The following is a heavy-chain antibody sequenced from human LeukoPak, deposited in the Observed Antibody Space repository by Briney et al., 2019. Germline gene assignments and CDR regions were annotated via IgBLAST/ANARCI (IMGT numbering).Heavy chain of an antibody. CDR2: IRYDGSDK. J-gene: IGHJ4*02. CDR3: ARDXXXXXXXXXXDX. Sequence: PGGSLRLSCAASGFTFSTYGIHWVRQAPGKGLEWVTFIRYDGSDKYYADSVKGRFTISRDNSKNTLYLQMNSLRREDTAMYYCARDXXXXXXXXXXDXWGQXTMVTVSS. CDR1: GFTFSTYG. V-gene: IGHV3-30*02.